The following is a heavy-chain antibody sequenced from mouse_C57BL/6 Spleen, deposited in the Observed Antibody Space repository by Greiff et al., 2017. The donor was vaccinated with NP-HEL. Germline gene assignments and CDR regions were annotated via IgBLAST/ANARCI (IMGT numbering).Heavy chain of an antibody. J-gene: IGHJ4*01. Sequence: QVQLKQSGAELARPGASVKLSCKASGYTFTSYGISWVKQRTGQGLEWIGEIYPRSGNTYYNEKFKGKATLTADKSSSTAYMELRSLTSEYSAVYFCARRAVVAPYAMDYWGQGTSVTVSS. D-gene: IGHD1-1*01. CDR2: IYPRSGNT. V-gene: IGHV1-81*01. CDR3: ARRAVVAPYAMDY. CDR1: GYTFTSYG.